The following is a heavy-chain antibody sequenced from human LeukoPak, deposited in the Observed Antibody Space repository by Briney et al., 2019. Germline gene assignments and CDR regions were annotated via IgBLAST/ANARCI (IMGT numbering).Heavy chain of an antibody. CDR3: ARGQQQWLVREYYFDY. CDR2: IYYSGST. Sequence: SETLSLTCAVFGGSFSNYYWSWIRQPPGKGLEWIGYIYYSGSTNYNPSLKSRVTISVDTSKNQFSLKLSSVTAADTAVYYCARGQQQWLVREYYFDYWGQGTLVTVSS. V-gene: IGHV4-59*01. J-gene: IGHJ4*02. CDR1: GGSFSNYY. D-gene: IGHD6-19*01.